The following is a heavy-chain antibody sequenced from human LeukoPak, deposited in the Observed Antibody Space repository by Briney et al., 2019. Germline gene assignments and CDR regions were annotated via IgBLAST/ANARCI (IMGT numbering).Heavy chain of an antibody. CDR2: ISGSGGST. CDR1: GFTFSSYA. V-gene: IGHV3-23*01. J-gene: IGHJ5*02. Sequence: GGSLRLSCEASGFTFSSYAMSWVRQAPGKGLEWVSAISGSGGSTYYADSVKGRFTISRDNSKNTLYLQLNSLRAEDTAVYYCAKGPFNVVVPAAITRDNWFDPWGQGTLVTVSS. D-gene: IGHD2-2*01. CDR3: AKGPFNVVVPAAITRDNWFDP.